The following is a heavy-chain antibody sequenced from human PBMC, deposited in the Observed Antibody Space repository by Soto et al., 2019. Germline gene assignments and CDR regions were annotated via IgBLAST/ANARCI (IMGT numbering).Heavy chain of an antibody. D-gene: IGHD6-6*01. V-gene: IGHV3-53*01. Sequence: GGSLRLSCAASGFTVSSNYMNWVRQAPGKGLEWLSIIYSDGTTYYADSVKGRFTISRDNFKNTLYLQVNNLRVEDTAVYYCAILSNWGQGTLVTVSS. J-gene: IGHJ4*02. CDR3: AILSN. CDR1: GFTVSSNY. CDR2: IYSDGTT.